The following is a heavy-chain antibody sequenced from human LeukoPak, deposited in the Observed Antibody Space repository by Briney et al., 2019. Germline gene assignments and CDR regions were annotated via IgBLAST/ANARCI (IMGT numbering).Heavy chain of an antibody. CDR1: GFTLSDYY. CDR2: INTSGRTI. Sequence: GGSLRLSCTASGFTLSDYYMSWIRQAPGKGLEWVSSINTSGRTIHYADSVKGRFTISRDNAKNSLYLQMNSLRAEDTAVYYCAGFDLRGYWGQGTLVTVSS. CDR3: AGFDLRGY. D-gene: IGHD3-9*01. J-gene: IGHJ4*02. V-gene: IGHV3-11*01.